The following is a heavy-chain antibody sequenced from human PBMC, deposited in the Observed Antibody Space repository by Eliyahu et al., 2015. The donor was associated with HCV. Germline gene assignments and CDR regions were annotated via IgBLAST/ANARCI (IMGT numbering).Heavy chain of an antibody. CDR1: GGSISSSSYY. J-gene: IGHJ5*02. Sequence: QLQLQESGPGLVKPSETLSLTCTVSGGSISSSSYYWGXIRQPPGXGLEWIGSIYXXGSTYYNPSLKSRVTISVDTSKNQFSLKLSSVTAADTAVYYCARHWAPPTDFWSGYVWIFGWFDPWGQGTLVTVSS. D-gene: IGHD3-3*01. V-gene: IGHV4-39*01. CDR2: IYXXGST. CDR3: ARHWAPPTDFWSGYVWIFGWFDP.